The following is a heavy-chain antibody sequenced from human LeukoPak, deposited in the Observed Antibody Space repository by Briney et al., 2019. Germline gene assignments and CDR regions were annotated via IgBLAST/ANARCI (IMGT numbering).Heavy chain of an antibody. V-gene: IGHV3-23*01. CDR1: GFTFSSYA. Sequence: GGSLRLSCAASGFTFSSYAMSWVRQAPGKGLEWVSTIRGSGGNTYYADSVKDRFTISRDNSKNTLYLQMNSLRAEDTALYYCAKDPIQSTWFDPWGRGTLVTVSS. CDR3: AKDPIQSTWFDP. J-gene: IGHJ5*02. CDR2: IRGSGGNT. D-gene: IGHD4-11*01.